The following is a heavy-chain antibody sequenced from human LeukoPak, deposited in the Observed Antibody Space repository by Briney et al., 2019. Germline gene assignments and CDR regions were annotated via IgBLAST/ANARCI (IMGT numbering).Heavy chain of an antibody. CDR2: ISAYNGNT. Sequence: ASVKVSCKASGYTFTSYGISWVRQAPGQGLVWMGWISAYNGNTNYAQKLQGRVTMTTDTSTSTAYMELRSLRSDDTAVYYCARDLAVAGTFGYWGQGTLVTVSS. V-gene: IGHV1-18*01. CDR1: GYTFTSYG. CDR3: ARDLAVAGTFGY. J-gene: IGHJ4*02. D-gene: IGHD6-19*01.